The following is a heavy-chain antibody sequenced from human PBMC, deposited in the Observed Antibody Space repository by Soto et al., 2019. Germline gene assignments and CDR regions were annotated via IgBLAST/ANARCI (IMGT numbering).Heavy chain of an antibody. D-gene: IGHD2-21*02. J-gene: IGHJ4*02. CDR1: GGSISSGGYS. V-gene: IGHV4-30-2*01. CDR3: ARATAIGYYFGY. CDR2: IYHSGST. Sequence: QLQLQESGSGLVKPSQTLSLTCAVSGGSISSGGYSWSWIRQPPGKGLEWIGYIYHSGSTYYNPCLNSRVTNAVDSANNRLYINLSSVTAADTAVYYCARATAIGYYFGYWGQGTLVTVSS.